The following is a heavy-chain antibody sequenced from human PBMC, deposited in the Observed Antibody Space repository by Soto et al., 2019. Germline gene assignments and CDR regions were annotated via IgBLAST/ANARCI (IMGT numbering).Heavy chain of an antibody. CDR2: ISYDGSNK. D-gene: IGHD3-10*01. CDR1: GFTFSSYG. CDR3: APWFGAFDY. Sequence: QVQRVESGGGVVQPGRSLRLSCAASGFTFSSYGMHGCRQAPGKGLEWVAVISYDGSNKYYADSVKGRFTISRDNSKNTLYLQMNSLRAEDTAVYYCAPWFGAFDYWGQGTLVTVSS. V-gene: IGHV3-30*03. J-gene: IGHJ4*02.